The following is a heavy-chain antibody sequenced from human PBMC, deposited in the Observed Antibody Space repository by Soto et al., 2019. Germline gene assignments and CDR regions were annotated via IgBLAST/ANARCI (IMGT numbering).Heavy chain of an antibody. D-gene: IGHD3-22*01. CDR3: TRCGIRYHSIGFYLGIDGMDV. CDR1: GGTSNNYA. Sequence: QVQLVQYGAEVKKPESSVRVSCKASGGTSNNYAITWVRQARGQGLEWMGGTIPMFGTTNYAEKFQGRVTITADESSCTAYMELSSLRSEDTAVYYCTRCGIRYHSIGFYLGIDGMDVWGQGTTVIVSS. V-gene: IGHV1-69*12. CDR2: TIPMFGTT. J-gene: IGHJ6*02.